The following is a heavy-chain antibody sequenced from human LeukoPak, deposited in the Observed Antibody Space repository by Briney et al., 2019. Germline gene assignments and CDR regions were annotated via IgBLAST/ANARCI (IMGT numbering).Heavy chain of an antibody. Sequence: SETLSLTCSVSGASISDSYWTWIRQPPGKTLEWIGYIYYTGDNDYNPSLKSRVTMSVDTSKNQFSLKLSSVTAADTAVYYCARDNTAMVKLRYDALDIWGQGTMVTVSS. V-gene: IGHV4-59*12. CDR3: ARDNTAMVKLRYDALDI. CDR2: IYYTGDN. J-gene: IGHJ3*02. CDR1: GASISDSY. D-gene: IGHD5-18*01.